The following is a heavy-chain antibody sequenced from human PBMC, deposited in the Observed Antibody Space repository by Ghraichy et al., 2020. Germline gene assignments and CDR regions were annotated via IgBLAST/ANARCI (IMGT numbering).Heavy chain of an antibody. Sequence: SETLSLTCTVSGGSISSYYWSWIRQPPGKGLEWIGYIYYSGSTNYNPSLKSRVTISVDTSKNQFSLKLSSVTAADTAVYYCARVMTTGYYYYGMDVWGQGTTVTVSS. CDR2: IYYSGST. CDR3: ARVMTTGYYYYGMDV. D-gene: IGHD4-17*01. V-gene: IGHV4-59*01. CDR1: GGSISSYY. J-gene: IGHJ6*02.